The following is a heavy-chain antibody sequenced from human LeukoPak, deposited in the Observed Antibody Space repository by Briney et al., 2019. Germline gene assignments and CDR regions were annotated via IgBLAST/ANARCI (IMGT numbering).Heavy chain of an antibody. CDR1: GFTFSSYE. D-gene: IGHD1-20*01. CDR2: ISSSGSTI. V-gene: IGHV3-48*03. Sequence: GGSLRLSCAASGFTFSSYEMNWVRQAPGKGLEWVSYISSSGSTIYYSDSVKGRFTISRDNAKNSLYLQMNSLRPEDTAVYFCAKDVKYNWNYIDYWGQGTLVAVSS. CDR3: AKDVKYNWNYIDY. J-gene: IGHJ4*02.